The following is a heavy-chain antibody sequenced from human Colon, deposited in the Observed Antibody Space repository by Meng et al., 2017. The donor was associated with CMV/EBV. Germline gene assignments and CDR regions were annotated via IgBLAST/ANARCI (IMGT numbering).Heavy chain of an antibody. CDR2: ISGSGGST. D-gene: IGHD5-18*01. CDR1: GFTFSSYA. CDR3: AKTRRYSYPARSVVVY. Sequence: GESLKISCAASGFTFSSYAMSWVRQAPGKGLEWVSAISGSGGSTYYADSVKGRFTISRDNSKNTLYLQMNSLRAEDTAVYYCAKTRRYSYPARSVVVYWGQGTLVTVSS. J-gene: IGHJ4*02. V-gene: IGHV3-23*01.